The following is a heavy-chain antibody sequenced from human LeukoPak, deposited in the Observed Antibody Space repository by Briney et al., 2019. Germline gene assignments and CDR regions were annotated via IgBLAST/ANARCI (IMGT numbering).Heavy chain of an antibody. CDR3: ARDVGPGGKWIQLWLRGLSWGYFDY. CDR2: ISYDGSNK. Sequence: PGRSLRLSCAASEFTFSSYAMHWVRQAPGKGLEWVAVISYDGSNKYYADSVKGRFTISRDNSKNTLYLQMNSLRAEDTAVYYCARDVGPGGKWIQLWLRGLSWGYFDYWGQGTLVTVSS. D-gene: IGHD5-18*01. J-gene: IGHJ4*02. V-gene: IGHV3-30-3*01. CDR1: EFTFSSYA.